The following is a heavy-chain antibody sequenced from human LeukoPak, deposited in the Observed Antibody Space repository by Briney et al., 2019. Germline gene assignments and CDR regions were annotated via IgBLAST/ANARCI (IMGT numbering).Heavy chain of an antibody. CDR1: GFTFSSYS. J-gene: IGHJ4*02. D-gene: IGHD2-15*01. CDR3: TSTLSPTKYCSGGSCYSGRDY. CDR2: ISSSSSYI. V-gene: IGHV3-21*01. Sequence: PGGSLRLSCAASGFTFSSYSMNWVRQALGKGLEWVSSISSSSSYIYYADSVKGRFTISRDNAKNSLYLQMNSLRAEDTAVYYCTSTLSPTKYCSGGSCYSGRDYWGQGTLVTVSS.